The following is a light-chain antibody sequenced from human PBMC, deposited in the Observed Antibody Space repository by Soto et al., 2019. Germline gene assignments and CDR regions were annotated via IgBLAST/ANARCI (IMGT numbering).Light chain of an antibody. J-gene: IGKJ2*01. CDR1: QSISGD. Sequence: EIVMTQSPATLSVSPGERVTLSCGASQSISGDLAWYQQKPGQAPRLVIYGASTRATGVPARFSGSGSATEFTLTISSLQSEEFAVYYCQQYDSWPHTFGLGTSLEIK. V-gene: IGKV3-15*01. CDR2: GAS. CDR3: QQYDSWPHT.